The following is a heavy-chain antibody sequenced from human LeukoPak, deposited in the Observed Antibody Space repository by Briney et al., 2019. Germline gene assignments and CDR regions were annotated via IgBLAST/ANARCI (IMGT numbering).Heavy chain of an antibody. Sequence: SETLSLTCTVSGGSISSSSYYWGWIRQPPGKGLEWIGNIYYSGSTYYNPSLKSRVTISVDTSKNQFSLKLSSVTAADTAVYYCATNSGSYPDYWGQGTLVTVSS. CDR1: GGSISSSSYY. D-gene: IGHD1-26*01. CDR2: IYYSGST. CDR3: ATNSGSYPDY. J-gene: IGHJ4*02. V-gene: IGHV4-39*01.